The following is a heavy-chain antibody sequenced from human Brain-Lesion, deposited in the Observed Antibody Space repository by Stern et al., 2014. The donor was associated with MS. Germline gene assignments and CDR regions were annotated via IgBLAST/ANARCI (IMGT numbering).Heavy chain of an antibody. CDR3: ATYYYDSTGYNDF. V-gene: IGHV1-2*02. Sequence: VQLVQSGAEVKKPGASVKVSCKASGYTFTGYYMHWVRQAPGQGLEWMGWITPKSGGPNYAQTFQGRVTMTRDTSINTAFMELSRLRSDDTAVYYCATYYYDSTGYNDFWGQGTLVTVSS. D-gene: IGHD3-22*01. J-gene: IGHJ4*02. CDR1: GYTFTGYY. CDR2: ITPKSGGP.